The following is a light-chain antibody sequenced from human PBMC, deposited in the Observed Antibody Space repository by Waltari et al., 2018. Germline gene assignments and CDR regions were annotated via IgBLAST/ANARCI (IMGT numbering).Light chain of an antibody. J-gene: IGLJ2*01. CDR1: RTNIGAGYD. V-gene: IGLV1-40*01. Sequence: QSVLTQPPSVSGAPGQSVTISCPGNRTNIGAGYDVHWYHQVPGTAPKLLIFANNNRPLGVPGRFSGSKSGTSASLAITGLQADDEGDYYCQSYDSVLSGALFGGGTKLTVL. CDR2: ANN. CDR3: QSYDSVLSGAL.